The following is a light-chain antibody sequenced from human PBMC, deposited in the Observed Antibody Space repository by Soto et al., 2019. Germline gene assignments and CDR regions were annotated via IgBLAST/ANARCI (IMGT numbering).Light chain of an antibody. CDR3: QHYYSVPCT. CDR2: DAS. CDR1: QDIKNY. V-gene: IGKV1-33*01. J-gene: IGKJ2*02. Sequence: DIQLTQSPSSVSASVGDRVTITCQASQDIKNYLIWYQQKPGKAPNLLIYDASTLGTGVSSRFSGSGSGTDFSFTITNLQPEDIATYFCQHYYSVPCTFGQGTRLEIK.